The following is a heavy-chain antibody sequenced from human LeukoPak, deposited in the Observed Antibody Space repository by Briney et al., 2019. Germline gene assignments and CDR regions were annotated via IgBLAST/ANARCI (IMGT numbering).Heavy chain of an antibody. V-gene: IGHV3-21*01. CDR2: ISRSSNYI. CDR1: GLTFSSYS. J-gene: IGHJ4*02. D-gene: IGHD3-10*01. Sequence: GGSLRLSCAASGLTFSSYSMNWVRQAPGKGLELVSSISRSSNYIYYADSEKGRLTISRENSKKSLYFQSNSLRGEVTAVYYCASVPHAMVRGVIITEFYFDYWGQGTLVTVSS. CDR3: ASVPHAMVRGVIITEFYFDY.